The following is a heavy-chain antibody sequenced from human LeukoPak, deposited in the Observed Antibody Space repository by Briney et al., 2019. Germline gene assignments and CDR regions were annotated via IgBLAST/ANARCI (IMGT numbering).Heavy chain of an antibody. Sequence: SSQTLSLTCTVSGGSISSGGYYWSWIRQPPGKGLEWIGYIYHSGSTYYNPSLKSRVTISLDTPKNQFSLKLSSVTAADTAVYYCARDLGYADPFDCWGQGTLVTVSS. CDR1: GGSISSGGYY. CDR2: IYHSGST. J-gene: IGHJ4*02. CDR3: ARDLGYADPFDC. V-gene: IGHV4-30-2*01. D-gene: IGHD4-17*01.